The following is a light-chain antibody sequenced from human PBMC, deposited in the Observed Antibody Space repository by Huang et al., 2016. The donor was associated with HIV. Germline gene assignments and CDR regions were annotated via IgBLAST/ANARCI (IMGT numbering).Light chain of an antibody. CDR3: QQYNNWPLT. J-gene: IGKJ4*01. V-gene: IGKV3-15*01. CDR1: QSVAYN. Sequence: ETVMTQSPATLSVSPGERATLSCRASQSVAYNLAWYQQQPGQAPRLLIYGASTRAIGVPARFIGRGSGTEFTLTISILQSEDFALYYCQQYNNWPLTFGGGTKVEIQ. CDR2: GAS.